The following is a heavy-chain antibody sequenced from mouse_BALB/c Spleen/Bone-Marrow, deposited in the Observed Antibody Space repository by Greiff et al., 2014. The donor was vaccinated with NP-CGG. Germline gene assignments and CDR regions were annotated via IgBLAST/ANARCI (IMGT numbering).Heavy chain of an antibody. CDR3: TRDDYDVIDY. CDR2: IHYSGRT. Sequence: VQLQQPGPDLVKPSQSLSLTCTVTGYSITSGYSWHWIRQFPGNKLEWMGYIHYSGRTNYNPSLKSRISITRDTSKNQFFLQLNSVTTEDTSTYYCTRDDYDVIDYWGQGTSVTVSS. CDR1: GYSITSGYS. J-gene: IGHJ4*01. V-gene: IGHV3-1*02.